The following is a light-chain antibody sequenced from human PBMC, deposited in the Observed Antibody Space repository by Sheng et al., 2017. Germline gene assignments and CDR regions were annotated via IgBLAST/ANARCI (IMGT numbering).Light chain of an antibody. CDR3: QQYGSSLIT. J-gene: IGKJ5*01. V-gene: IGKV3-20*01. CDR1: QSVSTY. CDR2: GAS. Sequence: EIVLTQSPATLSLSPGERATLSCRASQSVSTYLAWYQQKPGQAPRVLIYGASSRATGIPDRFSGSGSGTDFTLTISRLEPEDFAVYFCQQYGSSLITFGQGTRLEIK.